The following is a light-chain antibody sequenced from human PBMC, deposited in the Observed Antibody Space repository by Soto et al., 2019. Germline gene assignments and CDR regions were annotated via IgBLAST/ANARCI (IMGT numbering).Light chain of an antibody. Sequence: QSVLTQPRSVSGSPGQSVTISCTGTTSDVGGYNYVSWYQQNPGKAPKLMIYDVSKRPPGVPDRFSGSKSGNTASLTISGLQAEDEADYYCCSYAGSYIFYVFGSGTKLTVL. CDR3: CSYAGSYIFYV. V-gene: IGLV2-11*01. CDR2: DVS. CDR1: TSDVGGYNY. J-gene: IGLJ1*01.